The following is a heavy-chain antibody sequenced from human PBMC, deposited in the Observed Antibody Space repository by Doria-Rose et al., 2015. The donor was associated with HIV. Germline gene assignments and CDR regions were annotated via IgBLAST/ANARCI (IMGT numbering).Heavy chain of an antibody. Sequence: VQLQESGVEMKKPGESLEISCKGSGYSFTSYWIGWVRQMPGKGLEWMGIIYPGDSHIRYSPSFQGQVTISVDKSISTAYLQWSSLKASDTAMYYCARLIYHHYDSSGYLDDGFDIWGQGTMVTVSS. J-gene: IGHJ3*02. CDR2: IYPGDSHI. CDR3: ARLIYHHYDSSGYLDDGFDI. V-gene: IGHV5-51*03. CDR1: GYSFTSYW. D-gene: IGHD3-22*01.